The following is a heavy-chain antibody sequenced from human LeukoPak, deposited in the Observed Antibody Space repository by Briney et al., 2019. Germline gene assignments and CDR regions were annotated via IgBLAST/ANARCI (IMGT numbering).Heavy chain of an antibody. V-gene: IGHV3-23*01. Sequence: SGGSLRLSCAASGFTFSSYVMSWVRQAPGKGLEWVSAISGSGGSTYYADSVKGRFTISRDNSKNTLYLQMNSLRAEDTAVYYCAKGGHPPPGTMIVVVIHPFDYWGQGTLVTVSS. D-gene: IGHD3-22*01. J-gene: IGHJ4*02. CDR3: AKGGHPPPGTMIVVVIHPFDY. CDR2: ISGSGGST. CDR1: GFTFSSYV.